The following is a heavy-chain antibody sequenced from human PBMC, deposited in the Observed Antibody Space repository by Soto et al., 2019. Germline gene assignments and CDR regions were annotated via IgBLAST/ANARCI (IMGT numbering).Heavy chain of an antibody. CDR2: TYYRSKWYN. Sequence: SQTLSLNCAISGDSVSSNSAAWNWIRQSPSRGLEWLGRTYYRSKWYNDYAVSVKSRITINPDTSKDQFSLQLNSVTPEDTAVYYCARDHIVGATRFLGPWNAFDIWGQGTMVTVSS. J-gene: IGHJ3*02. CDR1: GDSVSSNSAA. CDR3: ARDHIVGATRFLGPWNAFDI. V-gene: IGHV6-1*01. D-gene: IGHD1-26*01.